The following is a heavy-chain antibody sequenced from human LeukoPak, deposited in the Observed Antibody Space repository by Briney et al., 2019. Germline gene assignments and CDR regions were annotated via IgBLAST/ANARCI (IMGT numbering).Heavy chain of an antibody. CDR2: ISGSGDST. CDR1: GFSFSNRA. J-gene: IGHJ4*02. D-gene: IGHD3-22*01. Sequence: GGSLRLSCAASGFSFSNRAMTWVRQAPGKGLEWVSSISGSGDSTYADSVRGRYTISRDISKNTLYLQMNSLRAEDTAVYYCTKASGGYYDSNGYPFDYWGQGTLVTVSS. V-gene: IGHV3-23*01. CDR3: TKASGGYYDSNGYPFDY.